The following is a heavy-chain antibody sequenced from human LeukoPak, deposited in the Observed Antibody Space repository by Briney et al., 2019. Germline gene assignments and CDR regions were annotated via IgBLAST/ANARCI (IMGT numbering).Heavy chain of an antibody. V-gene: IGHV3-49*04. Sequence: GGSLRLSCTASGFTFGDYAMSWVRQAPGKGLEWVGFIRSKASGGTTEYTASVKGRFTISRDDSKSIAYLQMNSLITEDTAAYYCTRGYSIDYWGQGTQVTVSS. D-gene: IGHD4-11*01. CDR3: TRGYSIDY. CDR2: IRSKASGGTT. J-gene: IGHJ4*02. CDR1: GFTFGDYA.